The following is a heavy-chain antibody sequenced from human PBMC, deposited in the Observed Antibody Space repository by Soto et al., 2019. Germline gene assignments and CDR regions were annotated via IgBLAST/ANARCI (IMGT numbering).Heavy chain of an antibody. D-gene: IGHD3-10*01. J-gene: IGHJ6*02. CDR1: GYTLTELS. Sequence: ASVQVSCKVSGYTLTELSMHWVRQAPGKGLEWMGGFDPEDGETIYAQKFQGRVTMTEDTSTDTAYMELSSLRSEDTAVYYCATVINLWFGGNGMDGWGQGTTVTVSS. V-gene: IGHV1-24*01. CDR3: ATVINLWFGGNGMDG. CDR2: FDPEDGET.